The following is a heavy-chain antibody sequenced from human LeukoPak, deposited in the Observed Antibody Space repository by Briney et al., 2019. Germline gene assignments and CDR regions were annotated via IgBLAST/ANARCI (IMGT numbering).Heavy chain of an antibody. CDR3: ARDPEWELMFPPVY. CDR2: ISYDGSNK. CDR1: GFTFSSYA. J-gene: IGHJ4*02. V-gene: IGHV3-30-3*01. D-gene: IGHD1-26*01. Sequence: GGSLRLSCAASGFTFSSYAMHWVRQAPGKGLEWVAVISYDGSNKYYADSVKGRFTISRDNSKNTLYLQMNSLRAENTAVYYCARDPEWELMFPPVYWGQGTLVTVSS.